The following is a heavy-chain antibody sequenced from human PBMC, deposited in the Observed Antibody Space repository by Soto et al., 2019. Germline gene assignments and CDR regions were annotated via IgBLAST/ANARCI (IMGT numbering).Heavy chain of an antibody. J-gene: IGHJ6*02. D-gene: IGHD3-10*01. V-gene: IGHV4-4*02. CDR1: GGSISSSNW. Sequence: QVQLQESGPGLVKPSGTLSLTCAVSGGSISSSNWWSWVRQPPGKGLEWIGEIYHCGSTNYNPSLMSRVTISVDKSKNQFSLKLSSVTAADTAVYYCARNLPTMVRGVTTYGMDVWGQGTTVTVSS. CDR3: ARNLPTMVRGVTTYGMDV. CDR2: IYHCGST.